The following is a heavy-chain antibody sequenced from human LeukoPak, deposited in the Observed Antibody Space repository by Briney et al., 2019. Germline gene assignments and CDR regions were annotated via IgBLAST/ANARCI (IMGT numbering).Heavy chain of an antibody. J-gene: IGHJ5*02. CDR1: GYTFTGYY. V-gene: IGHV1-2*02. CDR2: INPNSGGT. CDR3: ARQPRRGNWFDP. Sequence: ASVKVSCKASGYTFTGYYMHWVRQAPGQGLKWMGWINPNSGGTNYAQKFQGRVTMTRDTSISTAYMELSRLRSDDTAVYYCARQPRRGNWFDPWGQGTLVTVSS. D-gene: IGHD3-10*01.